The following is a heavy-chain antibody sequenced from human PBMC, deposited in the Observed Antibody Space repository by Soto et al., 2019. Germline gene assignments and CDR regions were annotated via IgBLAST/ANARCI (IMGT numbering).Heavy chain of an antibody. J-gene: IGHJ3*01. V-gene: IGHV3-48*03. Sequence: EVQLVESGGGLVQPGGSLRLSCAASGFTFSSSEMYWVRQAPGKGLEWISYIHPGGQTTFYAESVKGRFTISRDNAKHSVYLQMNSLRAEDTAVYYCARRGSRWGRGTKVTVSS. CDR3: ARRGSR. D-gene: IGHD2-15*01. CDR1: GFTFSSSE. CDR2: IHPGGQTT.